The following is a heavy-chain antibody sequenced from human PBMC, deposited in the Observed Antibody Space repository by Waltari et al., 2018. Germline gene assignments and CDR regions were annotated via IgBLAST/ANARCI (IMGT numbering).Heavy chain of an antibody. J-gene: IGHJ4*02. CDR1: GDSMNIW. D-gene: IGHD2-15*01. Sequence: QLQLQESGPGLVKPSGTLSLPCAVSGDSMNIWWSWVRQPPGKGLEWIGQVLRDGRTNYNPSFSSRVTMSIDTSNYQFSLRVASVTAADTAVYYCARDRGRGLYLDSWGPGILVTVSP. CDR3: ARDRGRGLYLDS. V-gene: IGHV4-4*02. CDR2: VLRDGRT.